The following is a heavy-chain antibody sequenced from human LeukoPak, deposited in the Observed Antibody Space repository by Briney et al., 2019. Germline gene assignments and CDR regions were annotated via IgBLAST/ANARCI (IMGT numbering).Heavy chain of an antibody. CDR1: AGSFGGYY. V-gene: IGHV4-34*01. J-gene: IGHJ4*02. D-gene: IGHD2-15*01. Sequence: PSETMSLTWAVDAGSFGGYYCGWIRQPQGKGLEWIGEINHSGSTNYNPSIKSPDTISVDTSKHQFSLKLSSLTAADTAVYYCGRGGCSGGTCWYYFDYWSQGTMVTVSS. CDR3: GRGGCSGGTCWYYFDY. CDR2: INHSGST.